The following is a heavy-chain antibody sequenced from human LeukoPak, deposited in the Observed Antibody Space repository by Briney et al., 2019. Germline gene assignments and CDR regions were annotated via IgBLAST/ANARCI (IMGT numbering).Heavy chain of an antibody. CDR1: GFSFSSYA. Sequence: GGSLRLSCAASGFSFSSYAMSWVRQAPGKGLEWVSHISHDGGSTYYADSVKGRFSISRDDSKNTLYLQKSSMKDEDTAIYYCAKVKFYFDNWGQGTLVTVSS. CDR2: ISHDGGST. V-gene: IGHV3-23*01. J-gene: IGHJ4*02. CDR3: AKVKFYFDN.